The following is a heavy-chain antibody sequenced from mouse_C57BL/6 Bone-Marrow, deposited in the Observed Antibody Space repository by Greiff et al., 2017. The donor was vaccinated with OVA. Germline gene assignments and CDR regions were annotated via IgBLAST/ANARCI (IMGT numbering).Heavy chain of an antibody. CDR3: ARAGHGSSYPWYFDV. CDR1: GYTFTDHT. J-gene: IGHJ1*03. V-gene: IGHV1-78*01. Sequence: QVQLQQSDAELVKPGASVKISCKVSGYTFTDHTIHWMKQRPEQGLEWIGYIYPRDGSTKYNEKFKGKATLTADKSSSTAYMQLNSLTSEDSAVYFCARAGHGSSYPWYFDVWGTGTTVTVSS. CDR2: IYPRDGST. D-gene: IGHD1-1*01.